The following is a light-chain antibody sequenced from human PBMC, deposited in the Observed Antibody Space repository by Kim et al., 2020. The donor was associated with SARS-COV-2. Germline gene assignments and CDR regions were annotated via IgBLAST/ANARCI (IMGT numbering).Light chain of an antibody. CDR3: SSYTSSSPLYV. CDR2: DVS. V-gene: IGLV2-14*01. J-gene: IGLJ1*01. CDR1: SSDAGGYNY. Sequence: QSALTQPASVSGSPGQSITISCTGTSSDAGGYNYVSWYQQHPGKAPKLMIYDVSKRPSGVSNRFSGSKSGNTASLTISGLQAEDEADYYCSSYTSSSPLYVFGTGTKVTVL.